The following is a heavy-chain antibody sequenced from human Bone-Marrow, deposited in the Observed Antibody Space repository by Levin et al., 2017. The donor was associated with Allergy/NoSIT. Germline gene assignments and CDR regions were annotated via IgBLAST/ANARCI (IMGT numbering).Heavy chain of an antibody. CDR2: IRSKANSYAT. V-gene: IGHV3-73*01. CDR1: GFTFSGSA. Sequence: PGGSLRLSCAASGFTFSGSAMHWVRQASGKGLEWVGRIRSKANSYATAYAASVKGRFTISRDDSKNTAYLQMNSLKTEDTAVYYCTRLGFLTVTTKQDDYWGQGTLVTVSS. J-gene: IGHJ4*02. D-gene: IGHD4-17*01. CDR3: TRLGFLTVTTKQDDY.